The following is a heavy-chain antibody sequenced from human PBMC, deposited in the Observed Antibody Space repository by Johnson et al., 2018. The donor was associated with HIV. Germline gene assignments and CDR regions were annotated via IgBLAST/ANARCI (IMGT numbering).Heavy chain of an antibody. V-gene: IGHV3-66*01. CDR1: GFSVSYNY. D-gene: IGHD1-7*01. CDR3: ARGISNWNYFDDDAFDI. CDR2: ISSGGVT. Sequence: VQLVESGGGLVQPGGSLRLSCAVSGFSVSYNYMSCVRQAPGKGLEWVPVISSGGVTFYIDFVKCRFTISRDNSKNTLYLQMNSLRAEDTAVYYCARGISNWNYFDDDAFDIWGQGTMVTVSS. J-gene: IGHJ3*02.